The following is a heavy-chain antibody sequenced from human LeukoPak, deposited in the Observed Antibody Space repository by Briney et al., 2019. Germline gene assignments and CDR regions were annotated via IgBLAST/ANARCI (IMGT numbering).Heavy chain of an antibody. CDR1: GYSISSGYY. J-gene: IGHJ4*02. CDR2: IYHSGST. CDR3: ARAPGLNYYDSSGYYTNFDY. V-gene: IGHV4-38-2*02. D-gene: IGHD3-22*01. Sequence: SETLSLTCTVSGYSISSGYYWGWIRQPPGKGLEWIGSIYHSGSTYYNPSLKSRVTISVDKSKNQFSLKLSSVTAADTAVYYCARAPGLNYYDSSGYYTNFDYWGQGTLVTVSS.